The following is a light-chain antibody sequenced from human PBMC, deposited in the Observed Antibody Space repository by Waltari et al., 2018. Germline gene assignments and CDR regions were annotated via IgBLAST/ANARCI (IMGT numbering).Light chain of an antibody. CDR3: QQYNNWPPLT. V-gene: IGKV3-15*01. CDR2: GAS. Sequence: EIVMTQSPATLSVSPGERATLSGRASQSVSSNLAWYQQKPGQAPRLLIYGASTRATGIPVRFSGSGSGTEFTLTISSLQSEDFAVYYCQQYNNWPPLTFGGGTKVEIK. J-gene: IGKJ4*01. CDR1: QSVSSN.